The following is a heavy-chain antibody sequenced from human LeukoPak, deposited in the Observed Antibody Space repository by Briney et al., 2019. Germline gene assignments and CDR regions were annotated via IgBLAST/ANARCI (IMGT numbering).Heavy chain of an antibody. V-gene: IGHV3-23*01. Sequence: GGSLRLSCAASGFTFSSYPMTWVRQAPGKGLEWVSTIGSSAGVTHYADSVKGRFTISRDNSKNSLYLQMNSLRAEDTAVYYCARDTDFHFDYWGQGTLVTVSS. CDR1: GFTFSSYP. J-gene: IGHJ4*02. CDR2: IGSSAGVT. CDR3: ARDTDFHFDY.